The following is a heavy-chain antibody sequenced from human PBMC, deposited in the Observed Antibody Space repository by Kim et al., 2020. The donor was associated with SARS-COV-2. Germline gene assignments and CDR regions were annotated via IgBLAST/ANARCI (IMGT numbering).Heavy chain of an antibody. CDR3: VRYVSTSDTSFDP. Sequence: YQASVKCRFTVSRDNAKTTLFLQMNSLRVEDTAVYYCVRYVSTSDTSFDPWGQGTLVTVSS. V-gene: IGHV3-74*01. J-gene: IGHJ5*02. D-gene: IGHD3-10*02.